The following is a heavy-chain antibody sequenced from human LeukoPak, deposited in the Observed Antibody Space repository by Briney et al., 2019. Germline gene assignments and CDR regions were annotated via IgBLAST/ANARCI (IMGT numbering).Heavy chain of an antibody. J-gene: IGHJ3*02. CDR1: GFTFSDYE. D-gene: IGHD5-18*01. CDR2: ISISGTTI. CDR3: AREASGYSYGLDAFDI. Sequence: PGGSLRLSCAASGFTFSDYEMNWVRQAPGKGLEWLSHISISGTTIHYADSVKGRFTISRDNAKNSLYLQMNSLRAEDTAVYYCAREASGYSYGLDAFDIWGQGTMVTVSS. V-gene: IGHV3-48*03.